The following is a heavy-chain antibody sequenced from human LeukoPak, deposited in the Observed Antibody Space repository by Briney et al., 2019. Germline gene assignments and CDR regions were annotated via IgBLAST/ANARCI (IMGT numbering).Heavy chain of an antibody. V-gene: IGHV3-23*01. J-gene: IGHJ4*02. D-gene: IGHD6-13*01. CDR2: ISGSGGST. Sequence: PGGSLRLSCAASGFTFSSYAMSWVRQAPGKGLEGVSAISGSGGSTYYADSVKGRFTISRDNSKNTLYLQMNSLRADDTAVYYCAKGPGRSSWYSSLDYWGQGTLVTVSS. CDR1: GFTFSSYA. CDR3: AKGPGRSSWYSSLDY.